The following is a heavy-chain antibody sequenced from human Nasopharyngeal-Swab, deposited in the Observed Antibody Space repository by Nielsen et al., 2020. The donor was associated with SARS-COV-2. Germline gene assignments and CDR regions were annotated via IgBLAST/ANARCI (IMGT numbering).Heavy chain of an antibody. CDR3: ARGGMGYFDSSNDL. Sequence: GESLKISCAASGFTFSNYWMSWVRQAPGKGLEWVANIKHDGSEKNYVDSVKGRFTISRDNAKNSLYLQMNSLRVEDTAVYYCARGGMGYFDSSNDLWGQGTLVTVSS. D-gene: IGHD3-22*01. CDR1: GFTFSNYW. J-gene: IGHJ4*02. V-gene: IGHV3-7*01. CDR2: IKHDGSEK.